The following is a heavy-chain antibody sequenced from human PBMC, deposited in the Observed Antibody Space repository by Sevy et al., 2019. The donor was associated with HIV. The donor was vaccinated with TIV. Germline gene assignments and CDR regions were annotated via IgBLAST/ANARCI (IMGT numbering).Heavy chain of an antibody. CDR2: ISSSSKYI. J-gene: IGHJ4*02. Sequence: GGSLRLSCAASGFIFSSYSINWVRQAPGKGLEWVSSISSSSKYIYYADSVKGRCTISRDNAKNSLYLQMNSLRAEDTAVYYCARDPAIAAAVTFDNWGQGTLVTVSS. CDR3: ARDPAIAAAVTFDN. V-gene: IGHV3-21*01. CDR1: GFIFSSYS. D-gene: IGHD6-13*01.